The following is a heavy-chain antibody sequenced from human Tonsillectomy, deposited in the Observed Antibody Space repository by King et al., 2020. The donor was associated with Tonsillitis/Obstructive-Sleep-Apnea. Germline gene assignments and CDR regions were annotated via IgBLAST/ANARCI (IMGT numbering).Heavy chain of an antibody. V-gene: IGHV4-39*01. CDR2: IYYSGST. Sequence: QLQESGPGLVKPSETLSLTCTVSGGSISSSSYYWGWIRQPPGKGLEWIGSIYYSGSTYYNPSLKSRVTISVDTSKNQFSLKLSSVTAADTAVYYCARGWPMLPYAFDIWGQGTMVTVSS. CDR1: GGSISSSSYY. D-gene: IGHD2-8*02. CDR3: ARGWPMLPYAFDI. J-gene: IGHJ3*02.